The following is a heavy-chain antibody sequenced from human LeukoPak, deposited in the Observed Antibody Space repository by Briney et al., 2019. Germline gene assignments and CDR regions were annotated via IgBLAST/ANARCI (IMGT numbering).Heavy chain of an antibody. CDR3: ARHDSYDFWSGLTGRFDP. CDR2: IYPGDSDT. D-gene: IGHD3-3*01. J-gene: IGHJ5*02. CDR1: GYSFTSYW. Sequence: GESLKISCKGTGYSFTSYWIGWVRQMPGKGLEWMGIIYPGDSDTRYSPSFQGQVTISADKSISTAYLQWSSLKASDTAMYYCARHDSYDFWSGLTGRFDPWGQGTLVTVSS. V-gene: IGHV5-51*01.